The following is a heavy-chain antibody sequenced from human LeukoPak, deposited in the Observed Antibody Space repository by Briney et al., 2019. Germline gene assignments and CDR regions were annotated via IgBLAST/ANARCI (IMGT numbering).Heavy chain of an antibody. J-gene: IGHJ4*02. CDR1: GFTFSSYG. V-gene: IGHV3-30*18. Sequence: GRSLRLSCAASGFTFSSYGMHWVRQAPGKGLEWVAVISYDGSNKYYADSVKGRFTISRDNSKNTLYLQMNSLRAEDTAVYYCAKAGNRRVGSFYFDYWGQGTLVTVSS. CDR3: AKAGNRRVGSFYFDY. D-gene: IGHD1-14*01. CDR2: ISYDGSNK.